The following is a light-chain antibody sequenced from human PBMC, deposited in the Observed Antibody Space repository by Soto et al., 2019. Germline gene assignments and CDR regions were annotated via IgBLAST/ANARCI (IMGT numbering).Light chain of an antibody. J-gene: IGLJ1*01. Sequence: QSVLTQPASVSGSPGQSITISCTGTSSDVGGYNYVSWYQQHPGKAPKLMIYEVSNRPSGVSNRFSGSKSGNTASLTISGLQAEDEADYYCSSCTSSSTLSVFGTGTKVTVL. CDR3: SSCTSSSTLSV. V-gene: IGLV2-14*01. CDR1: SSDVGGYNY. CDR2: EVS.